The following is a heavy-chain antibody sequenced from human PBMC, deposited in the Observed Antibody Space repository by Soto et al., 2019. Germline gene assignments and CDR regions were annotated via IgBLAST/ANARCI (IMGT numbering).Heavy chain of an antibody. Sequence: ASVKVSCKASGGTFSNYVVNWVRQAPGQGLEWMGRIIPISGAANYAQKFQGRVTITADKSTSTSYMELSSLRSEDTAVCYCARDMTRTVVPYFDFWGQGTLVTVSS. CDR2: IIPISGAA. D-gene: IGHD1-7*01. J-gene: IGHJ4*02. CDR1: GGTFSNYV. CDR3: ARDMTRTVVPYFDF. V-gene: IGHV1-69*06.